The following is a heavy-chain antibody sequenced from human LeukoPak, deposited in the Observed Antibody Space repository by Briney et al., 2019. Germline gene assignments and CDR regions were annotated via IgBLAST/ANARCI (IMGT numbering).Heavy chain of an antibody. D-gene: IGHD3-22*01. CDR2: IYSGGST. Sequence: PGGSLRLSCAASGFTVSSNYMSWVRQAPGKGLEWVSVIYSGGSTYYADSVKGRFTISRDNSENTLYLQMNSLRAEDTAVYYCARDLLNYYDSSGSDYWGQGTLVTVSS. J-gene: IGHJ4*02. CDR1: GFTVSSNY. CDR3: ARDLLNYYDSSGSDY. V-gene: IGHV3-66*01.